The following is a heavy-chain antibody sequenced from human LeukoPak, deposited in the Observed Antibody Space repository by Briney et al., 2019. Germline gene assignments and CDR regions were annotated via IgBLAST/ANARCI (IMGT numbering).Heavy chain of an antibody. CDR3: ASSIVGATRGYDY. CDR1: GSRFTNYW. Sequence: GESLKTSGKASGSRFTNYWIGWVRQMPGKGLEWMEIIYPGDSETRYSPSFQGQVTISADKSISTAYLQWSSLRASDTAIYFCASSIVGATRGYDYWGQGTLVTVSS. J-gene: IGHJ4*02. CDR2: IYPGDSET. V-gene: IGHV5-51*01. D-gene: IGHD1-26*01.